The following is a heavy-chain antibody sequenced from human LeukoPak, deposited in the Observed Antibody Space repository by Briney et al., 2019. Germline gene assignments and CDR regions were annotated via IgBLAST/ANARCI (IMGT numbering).Heavy chain of an antibody. CDR1: GFTFRTYW. Sequence: GGSLRLSCAASGFTFRTYWMSWVPQAPGKGLEWVAMINTDGSGKYYADSVKGLFTISRDNAKNPLYVQMNSLRAEDTAVYYCARETESFDYWGQGTLVTVSS. V-gene: IGHV3-7*01. CDR3: ARETESFDY. CDR2: INTDGSGK. J-gene: IGHJ4*02. D-gene: IGHD1-14*01.